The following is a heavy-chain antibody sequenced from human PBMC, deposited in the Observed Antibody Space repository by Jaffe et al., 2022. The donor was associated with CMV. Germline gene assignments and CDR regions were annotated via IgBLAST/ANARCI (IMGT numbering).Heavy chain of an antibody. CDR3: ARASLGGSSLYYFDY. Sequence: QVHLVESGGGLVNPGGSLRLLCGASGFDFSDYYMTWIRQAPGKGLDWVAYIGDNGMTRYYADSVKGRFIISRDNPKKTLYLQMNSLRAEDTAVYFCARASLGGSSLYYFDYWGQGTVVTVSS. CDR2: IGDNGMTR. D-gene: IGHD5-12*01. CDR1: GFDFSDYY. V-gene: IGHV3-11*01. J-gene: IGHJ4*02.